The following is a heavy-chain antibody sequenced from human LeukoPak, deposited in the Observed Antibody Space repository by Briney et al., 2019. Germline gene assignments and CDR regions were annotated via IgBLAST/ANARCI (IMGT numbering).Heavy chain of an antibody. J-gene: IGHJ4*02. CDR2: IYYSGST. V-gene: IGHV4-59*01. CDR1: GGSISSYY. Sequence: PSETLSLTCTVSGGSISSYYWSWIRQPPGKGLEWIGYIYYSGSTNYNPSLKSRVTISVDTSKNQFSLKLSSVTAADTAVYYCAREYSGSYSLWWGQGTLVTVSS. D-gene: IGHD1-26*01. CDR3: AREYSGSYSLW.